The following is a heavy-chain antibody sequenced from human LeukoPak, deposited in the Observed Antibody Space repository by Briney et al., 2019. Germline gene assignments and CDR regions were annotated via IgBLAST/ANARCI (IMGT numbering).Heavy chain of an antibody. Sequence: GASVKVSCKASGYTFTGYYMHWVRQAPGQGLEWMGRINPNSGGTNYAQKFQGRVTMTRDTSISTAYMELSRLRSDDTAAYYCARLGSDYDILTGEVDYWGQGTLVTVSS. CDR3: ARLGSDYDILTGEVDY. CDR1: GYTFTGYY. J-gene: IGHJ4*02. D-gene: IGHD3-9*01. CDR2: INPNSGGT. V-gene: IGHV1-2*06.